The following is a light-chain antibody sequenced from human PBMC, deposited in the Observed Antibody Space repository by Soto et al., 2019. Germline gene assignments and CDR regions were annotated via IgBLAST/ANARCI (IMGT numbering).Light chain of an antibody. V-gene: IGKV3-11*01. Sequence: EIVLTQSPATLSLSPGERATLSCRASQSVSRYLAWYQQKPGQAPRLLIYDASNRAAGIPARFSGSGSGTDFTLTISSLEPEDVAVYYCQQRSDWPSTCGGGTKVQSK. J-gene: IGKJ4*01. CDR2: DAS. CDR1: QSVSRY. CDR3: QQRSDWPST.